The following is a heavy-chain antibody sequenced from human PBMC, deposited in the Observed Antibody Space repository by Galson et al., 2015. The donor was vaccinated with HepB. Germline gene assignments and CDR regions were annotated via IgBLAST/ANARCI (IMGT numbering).Heavy chain of an antibody. V-gene: IGHV1-2*04. J-gene: IGHJ4*02. D-gene: IGHD4-17*01. Sequence: TVKVSCKASGYTFTGYYMHWVRQAPGQGLEWMGWINPNSGGTNYAQKFQGWVTMTRDTSISTAYMELSRLRSDDTAVYYCARDSPYGDSDQYYFDYWGQGTLVTVSS. CDR1: GYTFTGYY. CDR3: ARDSPYGDSDQYYFDY. CDR2: INPNSGGT.